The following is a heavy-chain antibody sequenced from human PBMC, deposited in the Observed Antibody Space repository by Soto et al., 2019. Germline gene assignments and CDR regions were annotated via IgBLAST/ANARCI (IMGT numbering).Heavy chain of an antibody. CDR2: IYYSGST. Sequence: TSETLSLTCTVSGGSISSYYWSWIRQPPGKGLEWIGYIYYSGSTNYNPSLKSRVTISVDTSKNQFSLKLSSVTAADTAVYYCARFLSTVTTQYYFDYWGQGTLVTVSS. V-gene: IGHV4-59*01. J-gene: IGHJ4*02. CDR3: ARFLSTVTTQYYFDY. D-gene: IGHD4-17*01. CDR1: GGSISSYY.